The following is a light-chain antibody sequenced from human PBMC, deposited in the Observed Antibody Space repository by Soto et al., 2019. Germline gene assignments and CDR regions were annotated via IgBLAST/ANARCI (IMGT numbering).Light chain of an antibody. J-gene: IGKJ3*01. CDR3: TSG. CDR2: WAS. Sequence: ERAPISCKSSQSVLYNSNNKNHLAWYQQKPGQSPKLLLSWASTRVSGVPDRFRGSGPGTDFTLTISIFFSDSRRHTSLTSGFG. CDR1: QSVLYNSNNKNH. V-gene: IGKV4-1*01.